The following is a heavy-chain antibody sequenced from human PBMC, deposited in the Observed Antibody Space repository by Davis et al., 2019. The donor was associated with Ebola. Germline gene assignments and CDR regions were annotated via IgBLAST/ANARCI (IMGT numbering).Heavy chain of an antibody. CDR2: ISYDGSNK. CDR1: GFTFSSYA. Sequence: GESLKISCAASGFTFSSYAMHWVRQAPGKGLEWVAVISYDGSNKYYADSVKGRFTISRDNSKNTLYLQMNSLRAEDTAVYYCARSLRYGMDVWGKGTTVTVSS. CDR3: ARSLRYGMDV. J-gene: IGHJ6*04. V-gene: IGHV3-30-3*01.